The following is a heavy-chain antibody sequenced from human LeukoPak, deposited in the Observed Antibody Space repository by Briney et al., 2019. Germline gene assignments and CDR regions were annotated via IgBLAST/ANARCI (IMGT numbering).Heavy chain of an antibody. Sequence: SQTLSLTCTVSGGSISSGSYYWSWIRQPAGKGLEWIGRFYTSGSTDYNPSLKSRVTISVDTSKNQFSLKLSSVTATDTAVYYCAREGEYSNRLDPWGQGTLVTVSS. CDR1: GGSISSGSYY. CDR3: AREGEYSNRLDP. J-gene: IGHJ5*02. CDR2: FYTSGST. V-gene: IGHV4-61*02. D-gene: IGHD4-11*01.